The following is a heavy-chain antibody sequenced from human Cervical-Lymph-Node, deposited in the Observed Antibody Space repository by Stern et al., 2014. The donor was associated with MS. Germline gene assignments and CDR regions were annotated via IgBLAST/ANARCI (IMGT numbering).Heavy chain of an antibody. CDR1: GASITSYY. CDR2: IYYSGTT. J-gene: IGHJ5*02. V-gene: IGHV4-59*01. Sequence: QVQLQESGPGLLRPSETLSLTCTVSGASITSYYWSWIRQPPGKGLEWIGYIYYSGTTNYNASLKGRVAISIDTFKTQFSLRLSSVTAADTAVYYCARATDLWGQGTLVTVSS. CDR3: ARATDL.